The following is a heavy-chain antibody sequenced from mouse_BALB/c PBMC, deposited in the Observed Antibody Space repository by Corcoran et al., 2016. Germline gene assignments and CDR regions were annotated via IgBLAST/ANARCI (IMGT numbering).Heavy chain of an antibody. Sequence: EVQLQQSGAALVKPGASVKLSCTASGFNIKDTYMHWVKQRPEQGLEWIGRIDPANGNTKYDPKFQGKATITADTSSNTAYLQLSSLTSEDTAVYYCASSNWDGYWGQGTTLTVSS. V-gene: IGHV14-3*02. J-gene: IGHJ2*01. CDR2: IDPANGNT. D-gene: IGHD4-1*02. CDR3: ASSNWDGY. CDR1: GFNIKDTY.